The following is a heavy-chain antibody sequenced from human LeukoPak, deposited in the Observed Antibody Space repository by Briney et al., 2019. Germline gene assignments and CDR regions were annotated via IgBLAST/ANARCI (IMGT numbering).Heavy chain of an antibody. J-gene: IGHJ4*02. V-gene: IGHV3-7*01. CDR2: IKQDGSEK. CDR1: GFTFSSYW. CDR3: AREYVGYCSGGSCYSGPRGFDY. Sequence: PGGSLRLSCAASGFTFSSYWMNWVRQAPGKGLEWVANIKQDGSEKYYVDSMKDRFTISRDNAKNSLYLQMNSLRAEDTAVYYCAREYVGYCSGGSCYSGPRGFDYWGQGTLVTVSS. D-gene: IGHD2-15*01.